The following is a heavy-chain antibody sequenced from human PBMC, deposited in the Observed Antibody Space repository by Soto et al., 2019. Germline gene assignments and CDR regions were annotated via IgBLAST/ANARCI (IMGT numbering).Heavy chain of an antibody. J-gene: IGHJ6*02. CDR1: GYTFTSYY. Sequence: ASVKVSCKASGYTFTSYYMHWVRQAPGQGLEWMGIINPSGGSTSYAQKFQGRVAMTRDTSTSTVYMELSSLRSEDTAVYYCARDYDFWSGYYKEFHYYGMDVWGQGTTVTVSS. CDR2: INPSGGST. D-gene: IGHD3-3*01. CDR3: ARDYDFWSGYYKEFHYYGMDV. V-gene: IGHV1-46*01.